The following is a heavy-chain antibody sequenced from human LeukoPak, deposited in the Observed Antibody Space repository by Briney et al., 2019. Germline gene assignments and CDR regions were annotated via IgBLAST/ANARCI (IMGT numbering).Heavy chain of an antibody. CDR3: ARAHERYLDL. Sequence: PSETLSLTCAVSGGSISSSNWWSWVRQHPGKGLEWIGYIYYSGSTYYNPSLKSRVTISVDTSKNQFSLKLSSVTAADTAVYYCARAHERYLDLWGRGTLVTVSS. J-gene: IGHJ2*01. CDR1: GGSISSSNW. CDR2: IYYSGST. V-gene: IGHV4-31*11.